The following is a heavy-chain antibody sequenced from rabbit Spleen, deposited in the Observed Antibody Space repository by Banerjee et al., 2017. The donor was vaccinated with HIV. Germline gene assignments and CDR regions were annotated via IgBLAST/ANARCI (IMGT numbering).Heavy chain of an antibody. J-gene: IGHJ3*01. CDR3: ARFYAGYGDFGYAAM. D-gene: IGHD7-1*01. CDR2: IYVNSGST. Sequence: QSLEESGGDLVKPGASLTLTCTASGFIFSDNYAMCWVRQAPGKGLELIGCIYVNSGSTYYASWAKGRFTITRSTSLNTVTLQLNSLTAADTATYFCARFYAGYGDFGYAAMWGQGTLVTVS. CDR1: GFIFSDNYA. V-gene: IGHV1S40*01.